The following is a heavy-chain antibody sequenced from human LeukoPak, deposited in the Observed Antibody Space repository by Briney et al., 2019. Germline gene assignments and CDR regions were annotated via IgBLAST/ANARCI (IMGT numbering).Heavy chain of an antibody. D-gene: IGHD3-3*01. V-gene: IGHV4-38-2*02. CDR3: ARRAIFGVVTFDY. Sequence: SETLSLTCTVSGYSISSGYYWGWIRQPPGKGLEWIGSIYHSGSTYYNPSLKSRVTISVDTSKNQFSLKLSSVTAADTAVYYCARRAIFGVVTFDYWGQGTLVTVSS. CDR1: GYSISSGYY. CDR2: IYHSGST. J-gene: IGHJ4*02.